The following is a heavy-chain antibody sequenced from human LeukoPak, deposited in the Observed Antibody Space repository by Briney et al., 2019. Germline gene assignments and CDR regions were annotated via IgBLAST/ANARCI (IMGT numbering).Heavy chain of an antibody. J-gene: IGHJ4*02. D-gene: IGHD3-22*01. CDR3: AKGSSGYFFDL. CDR2: ISNDGGGT. V-gene: IGHV3-23*01. Sequence: PGGSLRLSCAASGFIFNNYGLVWVRQAPGKGLEWVSAISNDGGGTTYADFVKGRFSVSRDNSKNMLFLQMNSLRAEDTALYYCAKGSSGYFFDLWGQGTLVTVSS. CDR1: GFIFNNYG.